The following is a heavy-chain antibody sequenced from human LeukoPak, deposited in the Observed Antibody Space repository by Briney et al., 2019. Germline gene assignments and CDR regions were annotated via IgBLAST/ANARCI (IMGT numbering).Heavy chain of an antibody. V-gene: IGHV1-3*01. CDR2: INAGNGNT. CDR3: AREGGSRYFDWSLYYFDY. D-gene: IGHD3-9*01. Sequence: ASVKVSCKASGYTFTSYAMHWVRQAPGQRLEWTGWINAGNGNTKYSQKFQGRVTITRDTSASIAYMELSSLRSEDTAVYYCAREGGSRYFDWSLYYFDYWGQGSLVTVSS. CDR1: GYTFTSYA. J-gene: IGHJ4*02.